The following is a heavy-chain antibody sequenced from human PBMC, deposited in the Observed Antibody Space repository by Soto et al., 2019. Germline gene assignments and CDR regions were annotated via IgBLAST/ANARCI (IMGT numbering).Heavy chain of an antibody. CDR2: IYYSGST. D-gene: IGHD3-9*01. J-gene: IGHJ3*02. V-gene: IGHV4-39*01. CDR3: ASFYYDILTGSNAFDI. CDR1: GGSISSSSYY. Sequence: SETLSLTCTVSGGSISSSSYYWGWIRQPPGKGLEWIGSIYYSGSTYYNPSLKSRVTISVDTSKNQFSLKLSSVTAADTAVYYCASFYYDILTGSNAFDIWGQGTMVTASS.